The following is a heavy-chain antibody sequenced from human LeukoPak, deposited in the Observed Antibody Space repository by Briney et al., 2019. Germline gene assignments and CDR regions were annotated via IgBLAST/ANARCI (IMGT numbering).Heavy chain of an antibody. J-gene: IGHJ6*02. CDR1: GLRFRSYA. Sequence: GGSLRLSCVASGLRFRSYAMNWVRQAPGKGLEWVSAISGSGGSTYYADSVKGRFTISRDNSKNTLYLQMNSLRAEDTAVYYCAKDGYSSGWYQSYYYYGMDVWGQGTTVTVSS. CDR2: ISGSGGST. CDR3: AKDGYSSGWYQSYYYYGMDV. D-gene: IGHD6-19*01. V-gene: IGHV3-23*01.